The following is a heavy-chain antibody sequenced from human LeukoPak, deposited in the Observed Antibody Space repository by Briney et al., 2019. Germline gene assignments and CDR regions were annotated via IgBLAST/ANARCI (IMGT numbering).Heavy chain of an antibody. CDR2: INSDGSST. D-gene: IGHD2-21*01. CDR3: AKFLPTHIVVANYYFDY. Sequence: PGGSLRLSCAASGFTFSSYWMHWVRQAPGKGLVWVSRINSDGSSTSYADSVKGWFTISRDNSKNTLYLQMNSLRAEDTAVYYCAKFLPTHIVVANYYFDYWGQGTLVTVSS. V-gene: IGHV3-74*01. CDR1: GFTFSSYW. J-gene: IGHJ4*02.